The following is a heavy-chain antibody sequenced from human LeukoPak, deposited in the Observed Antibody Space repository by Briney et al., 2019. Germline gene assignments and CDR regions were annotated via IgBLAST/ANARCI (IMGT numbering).Heavy chain of an antibody. Sequence: ASVKVSCTASGYTFTIYYMHWVRQAPGQGLEWMGIINPSGGSTSYAQKFQGRVTMTRDTSTSTVYMELSSLRSEDTAVYYCARETVVVAAFDYWGQGTLVTVSS. CDR1: GYTFTIYY. J-gene: IGHJ4*02. V-gene: IGHV1-46*01. D-gene: IGHD2-15*01. CDR2: INPSGGST. CDR3: ARETVVVAAFDY.